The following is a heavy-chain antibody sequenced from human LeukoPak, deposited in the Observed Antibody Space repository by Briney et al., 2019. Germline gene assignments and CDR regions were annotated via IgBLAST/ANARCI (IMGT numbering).Heavy chain of an antibody. CDR3: AKDRFWYAQYLQH. V-gene: IGHV3-23*01. Sequence: GRSLRLSCAASGFTFSSYGMHWVRQAPGKGLEWVSAISGSGGSTYYADSVKGRFTISRDNSKNTLYLQMNSLRAEDTAVYYCAKDRFWYAQYLQHWGQGTLVTVSS. CDR2: ISGSGGST. D-gene: IGHD6-13*01. CDR1: GFTFSSYG. J-gene: IGHJ1*01.